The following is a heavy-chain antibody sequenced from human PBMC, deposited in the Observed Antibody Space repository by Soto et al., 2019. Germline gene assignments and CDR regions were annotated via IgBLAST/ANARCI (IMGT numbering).Heavy chain of an antibody. J-gene: IGHJ4*02. CDR1: GFTLSTYW. D-gene: IGHD2-8*02. V-gene: IGHV3-7*01. Sequence: PGGSLRLSCAASGFTLSTYWMTWARQAPGKGLEWVANINQDGSVKYYVDSVKGRFTISRDNAKNSLYLQMSSLRAEDTAVYYCARAVASGGSYWGQGTQVTVSS. CDR3: ARAVASGGSY. CDR2: INQDGSVK.